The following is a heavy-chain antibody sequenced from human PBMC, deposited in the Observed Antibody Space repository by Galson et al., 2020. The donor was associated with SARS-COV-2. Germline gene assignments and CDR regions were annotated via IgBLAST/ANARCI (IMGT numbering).Heavy chain of an antibody. Sequence: GASLRLSCAASGFTFDDYGMRWVRQAPGKGLEWVSGINWNGGSTGYADSVKGRFTISRDNAKNSLYLQMNSLRAEDTALYHCAGRVCSSTSCYAPSYYYYYGMDVWGQGTTVTVSS. V-gene: IGHV3-20*01. J-gene: IGHJ6*02. CDR2: INWNGGST. CDR3: AGRVCSSTSCYAPSYYYYYGMDV. D-gene: IGHD2-2*01. CDR1: GFTFDDYG.